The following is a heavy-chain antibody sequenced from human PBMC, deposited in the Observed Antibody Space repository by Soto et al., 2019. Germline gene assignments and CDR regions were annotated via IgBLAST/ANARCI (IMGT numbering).Heavy chain of an antibody. V-gene: IGHV3-30-3*01. CDR2: VSFDGSSK. D-gene: IGHD2-2*01. CDR1: VFTFSTYA. J-gene: IGHJ4*02. CDR3: ARERYRSTNFPDY. Sequence: PGGSLRLSFAACVFTFSTYAMHWVRQPPGKWLEWLAVVSFDGSSKXXAESVRGRXTISRDNSKYTXYLQMXSLRAEDTAXYYCARERYRSTNFPDYWGQGTLVPSP.